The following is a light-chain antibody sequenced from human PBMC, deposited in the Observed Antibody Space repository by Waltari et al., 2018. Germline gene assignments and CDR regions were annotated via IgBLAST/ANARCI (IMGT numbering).Light chain of an antibody. V-gene: IGLV2-23*02. Sequence: QSALTQTATVSGSPGQSITISCTGTSSDVGNYNLVSWYQQHPGKAPKLIIYYVNKRPSGVSTRFAGSKSGNTASLTISGLQAADEADYYCCSYAGSSISVFGGGTRLTLL. J-gene: IGLJ3*02. CDR2: YVN. CDR1: SSDVGNYNL. CDR3: CSYAGSSISV.